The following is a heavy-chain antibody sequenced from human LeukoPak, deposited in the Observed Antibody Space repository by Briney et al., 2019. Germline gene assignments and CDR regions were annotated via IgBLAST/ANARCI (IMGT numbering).Heavy chain of an antibody. CDR3: ASFLAVATNAFDV. D-gene: IGHD6-19*01. J-gene: IGHJ3*01. CDR2: INPNGGGT. Sequence: GSVKVSCKASGYTLTDYYMHWVRQAPGQGLEWMGWINPNGGGTNYAQKFQGRVTMTRDTSISTAYMELSRLRSDDTAVYFCASFLAVATNAFDVWGQGTMVTVSS. CDR1: GYTLTDYY. V-gene: IGHV1-2*02.